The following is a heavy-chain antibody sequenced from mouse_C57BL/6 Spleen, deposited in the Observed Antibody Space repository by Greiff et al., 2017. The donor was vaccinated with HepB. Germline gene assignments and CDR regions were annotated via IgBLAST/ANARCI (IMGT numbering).Heavy chain of an antibody. V-gene: IGHV5-17*01. J-gene: IGHJ1*03. Sequence: EVKLVESGGGLVKPGGSLKLSCAASGFTFSDYGMHWVRQAPEKGLEWVAYISRGSSTIYYADTVKGRFTISRDNAKNTLFLQMTSLRSEDTAMYYCARGPTTVARTGFDVWGTGTTVTVSS. CDR3: ARGPTTVARTGFDV. CDR2: ISRGSSTI. D-gene: IGHD1-1*01. CDR1: GFTFSDYG.